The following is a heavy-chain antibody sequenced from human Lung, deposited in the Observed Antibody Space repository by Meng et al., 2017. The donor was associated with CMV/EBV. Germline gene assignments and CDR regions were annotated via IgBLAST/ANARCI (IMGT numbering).Heavy chain of an antibody. Sequence: SQTXXLTCALSGDTVSSNSAAWNWIRQSPSRGLEWLGRTYYRSKWYNDFAPSVKSRITFNPNTSKNQLSLHLTPVTPQDTAVYYCARDLNYYDSSGNYYVGWLDPWXQGTLVTVSS. CDR3: ARDLNYYDSSGNYYVGWLDP. CDR1: GDTVSSNSAA. D-gene: IGHD3-22*01. CDR2: TYYRSKWYN. J-gene: IGHJ5*02. V-gene: IGHV6-1*01.